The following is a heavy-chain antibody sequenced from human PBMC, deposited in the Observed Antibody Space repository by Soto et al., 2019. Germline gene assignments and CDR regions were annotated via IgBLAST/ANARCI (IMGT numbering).Heavy chain of an antibody. CDR3: AHIDPEIVTVGGHGGFDY. CDR2: IYWDDDK. J-gene: IGHJ4*02. CDR1: GFSLTSGVG. D-gene: IGHD5-12*01. V-gene: IGHV2-5*02. Sequence: QITLKESGPTLVRPPQTLTLTCTFSGFSLTSGVGVGWIRQPPGKALEWLALIYWDDDKRYSPSLKNRLTITKDTYKNQVVLTMPNVGPVDTATYFCAHIDPEIVTVGGHGGFDYWGQGTLVTVSS.